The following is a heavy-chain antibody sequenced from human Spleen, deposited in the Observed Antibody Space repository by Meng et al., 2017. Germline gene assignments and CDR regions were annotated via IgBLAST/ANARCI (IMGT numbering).Heavy chain of an antibody. V-gene: IGHV1-46*01. D-gene: IGHD1-26*01. CDR1: GYTFTSYY. Sequence: ASVKVSCKASGYTFTSYYTHWVRQAPGQGLEWMGIINPSGSGTNYAQKFQGRVTMTRDTSTNTVYMALSSLRSEDTAIYYCAREGGDRGSPDYWGQGTLVTVSS. J-gene: IGHJ4*02. CDR2: INPSGSGT. CDR3: AREGGDRGSPDY.